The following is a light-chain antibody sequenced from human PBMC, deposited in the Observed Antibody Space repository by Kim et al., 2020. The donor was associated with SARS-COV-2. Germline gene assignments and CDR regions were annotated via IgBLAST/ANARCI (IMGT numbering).Light chain of an antibody. J-gene: IGLJ3*02. CDR2: EVS. CDR1: SSDVGGYNY. V-gene: IGLV2-8*01. Sequence: GQSVTASCTGTSSDVGGYNYVSWYQQHPGKAPKLMIYEVSKRPSGVPDRFSGSKSGNTASLTVSGLQAEDEADYYCSSYASSNAWVFGGGTQLTVL. CDR3: SSYASSNAWV.